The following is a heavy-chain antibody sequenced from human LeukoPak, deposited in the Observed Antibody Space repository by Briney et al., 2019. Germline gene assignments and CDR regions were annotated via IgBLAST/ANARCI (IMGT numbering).Heavy chain of an antibody. CDR1: GGSISSTYW. CDR3: GRLAHNAWYAIDF. D-gene: IGHD2-2*01. CDR2: ILPDGSQK. Sequence: GTLSLTCDVSGGSISSTYWWTWVRQAPGKGLEWLANILPDGSQKYYVDSVKGRFTISRDNPKNSLYLQINNLRAEDTAVYYCGRLAHNAWYAIDFWGQGTLVTVSS. J-gene: IGHJ4*02. V-gene: IGHV3-7*01.